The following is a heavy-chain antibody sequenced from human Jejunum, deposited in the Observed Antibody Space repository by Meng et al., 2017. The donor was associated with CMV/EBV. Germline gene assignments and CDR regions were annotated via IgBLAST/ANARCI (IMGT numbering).Heavy chain of an antibody. CDR1: GGTFLRDT. D-gene: IGHD2-21*02. Sequence: VQVVQAGPEVKKPGSSVKVSAKASGGTFLRDTITWVRQAPGQGLQWMGRIAPAFGTPNYAQQFQGRVSITADESTSTVYMELNSLISEDTALYYCARECLAGACYSSGLVAWGQGTLVTVSS. CDR2: IAPAFGTP. J-gene: IGHJ5*02. CDR3: ARECLAGACYSSGLVA. V-gene: IGHV1-69*15.